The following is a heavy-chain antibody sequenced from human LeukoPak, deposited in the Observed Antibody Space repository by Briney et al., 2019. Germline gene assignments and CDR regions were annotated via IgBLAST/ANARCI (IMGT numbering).Heavy chain of an antibody. Sequence: SETLSLTCTVSGGSISTYYWSWIRQPPGKGLEWIGYIYYSGTTNYNPSLKSRVTISVNTSKNQFSLNLSSVTAADTAVYYCARRSPGYSYSIDSWGQGTLVTVSS. CDR3: ARRSPGYSYSIDS. D-gene: IGHD5-18*01. CDR1: GGSISTYY. J-gene: IGHJ4*02. V-gene: IGHV4-59*08. CDR2: IYYSGTT.